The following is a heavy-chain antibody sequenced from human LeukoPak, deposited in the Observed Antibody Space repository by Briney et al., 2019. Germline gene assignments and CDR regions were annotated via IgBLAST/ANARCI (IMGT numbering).Heavy chain of an antibody. CDR2: ISSSSSYI. V-gene: IGHV3-21*01. Sequence: GGSLRLSCAASGFTFSSYSMNWVRQAPGKGLEWVSSISSSSSYIYYADSVKGRFTFSRDNAKNSLYLQMNSLRAEDTAVYYCASRGDYGDYLDYWGQGTLVTVSS. CDR1: GFTFSSYS. J-gene: IGHJ4*02. CDR3: ASRGDYGDYLDY. D-gene: IGHD4-17*01.